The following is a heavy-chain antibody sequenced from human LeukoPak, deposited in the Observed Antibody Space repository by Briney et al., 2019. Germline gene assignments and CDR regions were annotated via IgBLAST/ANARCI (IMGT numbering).Heavy chain of an antibody. D-gene: IGHD3-10*01. CDR3: ARRVGRYFGERAYYYNYMDV. Sequence: PSETLSLTCTVSGGSISSGSYYWSWIRQPAGKGLEWIGRIYTSGSTNYNPSLKSRVTISVDTSKNQFSLKLSSVTAADTAVYYCARRVGRYFGERAYYYNYMDVWGSGATVTISS. J-gene: IGHJ6*03. V-gene: IGHV4-61*02. CDR1: GGSISSGSYY. CDR2: IYTSGST.